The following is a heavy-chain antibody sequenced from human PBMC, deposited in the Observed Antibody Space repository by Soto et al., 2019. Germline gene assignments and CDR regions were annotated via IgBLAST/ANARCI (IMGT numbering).Heavy chain of an antibody. CDR1: GFTFSSHG. CDR2: ISYDGSNK. CDR3: AKDSAYYYDSSGCDAFDI. V-gene: IGHV3-30*18. Sequence: PCRSLRHPCAASGFTFSSHGIHRVLQAPGKGLEWGAVISYDGSNKYYADSVKGRFTISRDNSKNTLYLQMNSLRAEDTAVYYCAKDSAYYYDSSGCDAFDIWRQGTMVTVSS. D-gene: IGHD3-22*01. J-gene: IGHJ3*02.